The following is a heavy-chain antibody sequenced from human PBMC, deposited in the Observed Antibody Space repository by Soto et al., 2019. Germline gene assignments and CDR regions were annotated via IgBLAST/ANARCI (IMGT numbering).Heavy chain of an antibody. J-gene: IGHJ4*02. Sequence: QVQLVESGGGVVQPGRSPGLSCAASGFTFSSYGMHWVRQAPGKGLEWLAIIWYDGSNEDYADSVKGRFTISRDNSKNTLYLQMNSLRTDDTAVYYCVRDLGNDSDYWGQGTLVTVSS. CDR2: IWYDGSNE. D-gene: IGHD1-1*01. V-gene: IGHV3-33*01. CDR1: GFTFSSYG. CDR3: VRDLGNDSDY.